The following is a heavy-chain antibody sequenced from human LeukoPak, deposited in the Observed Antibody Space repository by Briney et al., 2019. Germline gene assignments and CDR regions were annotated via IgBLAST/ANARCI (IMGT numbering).Heavy chain of an antibody. J-gene: IGHJ4*02. CDR2: IYYSGST. Sequence: SETLSLTCTVSGGSISGYYWSWLRQPPGKGLVWIAYIYYSGSTNYNPSLKSRVTISVDTSKNQFSLKLSSVTAADTGMYYCARLGRRGSYYDYWGQGTLVTVSS. CDR1: GGSISGYY. CDR3: ARLGRRGSYYDY. V-gene: IGHV4-59*08.